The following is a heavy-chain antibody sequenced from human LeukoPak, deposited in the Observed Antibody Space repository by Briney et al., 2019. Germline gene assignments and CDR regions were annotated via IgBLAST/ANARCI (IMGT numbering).Heavy chain of an antibody. V-gene: IGHV1-69*04. CDR1: GGTFSSYT. J-gene: IGHJ5*02. CDR3: ARDLLGVMVIAHNWFDP. Sequence: ASVKVSCKASGGTFSSYTISWVRQAPGQGLEWMGRIIPILGIANYAQKFQGRVTITADKSTSTAYMELSSLRSEDTAVYYCARDLLGVMVIAHNWFDPWGQGTLVTVSS. CDR2: IIPILGIA. D-gene: IGHD2-21*01.